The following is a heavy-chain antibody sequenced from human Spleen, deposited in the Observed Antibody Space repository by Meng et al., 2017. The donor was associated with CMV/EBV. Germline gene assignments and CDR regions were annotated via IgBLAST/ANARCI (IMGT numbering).Heavy chain of an antibody. CDR2: IHIDGTST. Sequence: LRLSCAASGLTFSNYYIDWVRQAPGKGLVWVSHIHIDGTSTNYADSVEGRFIVSRDNAKNTVSLQMNSLTVEDTAVYYCGATNSPSAYWGQGILVTVSS. CDR3: GATNSPSAY. D-gene: IGHD5-12*01. CDR1: GLTFSNYY. J-gene: IGHJ4*02. V-gene: IGHV3-74*01.